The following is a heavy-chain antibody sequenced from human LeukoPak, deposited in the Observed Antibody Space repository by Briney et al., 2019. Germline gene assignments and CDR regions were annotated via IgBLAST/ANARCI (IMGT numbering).Heavy chain of an antibody. D-gene: IGHD3-22*01. CDR1: GFTFSDYY. J-gene: IGHJ5*02. CDR3: AGERGYYDSQRRWYNWFDP. V-gene: IGHV3-11*01. Sequence: PGGSLRLSCAASGFTFSDYYMSWIRQAPGKGLEWVSYISSSGSTIYYADSVKGRFTISRDNAKNSLYLQMNSLRAEDTAVYYCAGERGYYDSQRRWYNWFDPWGQGTLVTVSS. CDR2: ISSSGSTI.